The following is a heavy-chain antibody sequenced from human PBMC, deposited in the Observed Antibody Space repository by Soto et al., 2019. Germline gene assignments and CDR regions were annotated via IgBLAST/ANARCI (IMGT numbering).Heavy chain of an antibody. V-gene: IGHV3-33*08. J-gene: IGHJ4*02. CDR3: ARDPYHYGSGSYYFDY. CDR1: GFIFSSYS. CDR2: ISSDGIKK. Sequence: PGGSLRLSCGASGFIFSSYSMHWVRQAPGKGLEWVTVISSDGIKKYYADSVKGRFIISRDNSENTVYLQMNSLRAEDTAVYYCARDPYHYGSGSYYFDYWGQGTLVTVSS. D-gene: IGHD3-10*01.